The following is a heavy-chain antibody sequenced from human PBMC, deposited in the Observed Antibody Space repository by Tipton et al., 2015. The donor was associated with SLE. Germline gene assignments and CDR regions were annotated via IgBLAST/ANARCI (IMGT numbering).Heavy chain of an antibody. CDR3: TRDLGVVMEGWFDP. D-gene: IGHD2-8*01. CDR1: GGSISGYY. J-gene: IGHJ5*02. Sequence: TLSLTCTVSGGSISGYYWSWVRQPAGKGLEWIGRIYTSASTIYNPSLKSRVTLSSDTPKNQFSLELSSVTAADTAVYYCTRDLGVVMEGWFDPWGQGTLVTVSS. CDR2: IYTSAST. V-gene: IGHV4-4*07.